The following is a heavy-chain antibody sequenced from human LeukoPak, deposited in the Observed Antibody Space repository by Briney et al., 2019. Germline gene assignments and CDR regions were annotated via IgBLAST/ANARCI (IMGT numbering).Heavy chain of an antibody. V-gene: IGHV3-23*01. D-gene: IGHD6-6*01. Sequence: GGSLRLSCVASGFTFSSYAMSWVRQAPGKGLEWVSAISGSGGSTYYADSVKGRFTISRDNSKNTLYLQMNSLRAEDTAVYYCAKDILAARLYYYYYGMDVWGQGTTVTVSS. CDR3: AKDILAARLYYYYYGMDV. CDR1: GFTFSSYA. CDR2: ISGSGGST. J-gene: IGHJ6*02.